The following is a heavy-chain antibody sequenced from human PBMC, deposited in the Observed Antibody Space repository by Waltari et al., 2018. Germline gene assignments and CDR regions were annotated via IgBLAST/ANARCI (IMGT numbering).Heavy chain of an antibody. CDR1: GDSISTYY. V-gene: IGHV4-4*07. CDR2: FYNSGTT. Sequence: QVQLQESGPGLVKPSETLSLTCTVSGDSISTYYWSWIRQPAGKGLEWIGRFYNSGTTYYNRSLKSRVTMSVDTSNNQFSLKLDSVTAADTAVYYCARAKENWGRNAFDIWGQGTVLTVSS. CDR3: ARAKENWGRNAFDI. D-gene: IGHD7-27*01. J-gene: IGHJ3*02.